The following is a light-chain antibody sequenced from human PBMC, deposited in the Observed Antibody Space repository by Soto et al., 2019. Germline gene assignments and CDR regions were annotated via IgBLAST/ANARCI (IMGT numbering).Light chain of an antibody. CDR2: SNN. CDR3: ASWDDSLSGLV. Sequence: QSVLTQPPSASGTPGQTISISCSGSTSNIGSNYVYWYQQLPGTAPKLLIYSNNERPSGVPDRFSGSKSGTSASLAISGLRSEDEADYYCASWDDSLSGLVFGGGTKDRP. CDR1: TSNIGSNY. J-gene: IGLJ2*01. V-gene: IGLV1-47*02.